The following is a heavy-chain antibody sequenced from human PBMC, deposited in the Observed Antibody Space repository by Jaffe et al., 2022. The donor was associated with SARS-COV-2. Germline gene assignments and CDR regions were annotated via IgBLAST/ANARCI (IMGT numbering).Heavy chain of an antibody. CDR1: GFTFSSYW. CDR3: ARGVTVATITPWNY. V-gene: IGHV3-74*01. CDR2: INGDGSST. Sequence: EVQLVESGGDLVQPGGSLRLSCAASGFTFSSYWMHWVRQPPGKGLVWVSRINGDGSSTTYTDSVKGRFTISRDNAKNTLYLQMNSLRAEDTAVYYCARGVTVATITPWNYWGQGTLVTVSS. J-gene: IGHJ4*02. D-gene: IGHD5-12*01.